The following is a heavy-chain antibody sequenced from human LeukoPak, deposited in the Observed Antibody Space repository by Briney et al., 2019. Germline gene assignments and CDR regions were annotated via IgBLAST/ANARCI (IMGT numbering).Heavy chain of an antibody. CDR3: VRGLGAYQFDY. V-gene: IGHV3-74*01. D-gene: IGHD2-2*01. Sequence: GGSLRLSCAASGFTFSIYWMHWVRQAPGKGLVWVSHINKDGNTITYVDSVKGRFTISRDNAKNTLYLQMNSLRAEDTAVYYCVRGLGAYQFDYWGQGALVTVSS. J-gene: IGHJ4*02. CDR1: GFTFSIYW. CDR2: INKDGNTI.